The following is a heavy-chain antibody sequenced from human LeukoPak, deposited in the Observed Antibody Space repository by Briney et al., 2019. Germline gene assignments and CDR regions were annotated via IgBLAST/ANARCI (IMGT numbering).Heavy chain of an antibody. V-gene: IGHV3-23*01. Sequence: GGSLRLSCAGSGFTFSSYGMSWVRQAPGKGLEWVSAISGSGATIYYADSVKGRFTISRDNSKNTLYLQMNSLRGEDTAVYCCAKDSWLGIAAAGATVDYWGQGTLVTVSS. J-gene: IGHJ4*02. CDR1: GFTFSSYG. CDR3: AKDSWLGIAAAGATVDY. D-gene: IGHD6-13*01. CDR2: ISGSGATI.